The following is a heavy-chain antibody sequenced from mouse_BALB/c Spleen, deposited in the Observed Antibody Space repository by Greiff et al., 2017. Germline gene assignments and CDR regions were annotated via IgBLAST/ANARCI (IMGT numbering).Heavy chain of an antibody. Sequence: VQLKESGPSLVKPSQTLSLTCSVTGDSITSGYWNWIRKFPGNKLEYMGYISYSGSTYYNPSLKSRISITRDTSKNQYYLQLNSVTTEDTATYYCARYEGDGGYFDYWGQGTTLTVSS. CDR1: GDSITSGY. D-gene: IGHD3-3*01. V-gene: IGHV3-8*02. J-gene: IGHJ2*01. CDR2: ISYSGST. CDR3: ARYEGDGGYFDY.